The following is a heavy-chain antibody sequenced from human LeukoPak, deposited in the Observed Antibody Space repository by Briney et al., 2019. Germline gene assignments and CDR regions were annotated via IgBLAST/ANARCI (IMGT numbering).Heavy chain of an antibody. Sequence: GGSLRLSCAASGFTFSGSAIHWVRQSSGKGLEWVGQIDKKDKGYATATAYAASVKGRFTISRDDSINTAYLQMKSLKTEDTALYYCTTDSGTYNWFGPWGQGTLVTVSS. CDR1: GFTFSGSA. D-gene: IGHD1-26*01. J-gene: IGHJ5*02. V-gene: IGHV3-73*01. CDR3: TTDSGTYNWFGP. CDR2: IDKKDKGYATAT.